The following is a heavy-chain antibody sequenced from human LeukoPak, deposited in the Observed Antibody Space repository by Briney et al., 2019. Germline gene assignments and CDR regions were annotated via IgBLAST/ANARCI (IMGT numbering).Heavy chain of an antibody. CDR3: ARAYSPVRNWFDP. J-gene: IGHJ5*02. CDR2: IYYSGNS. V-gene: IGHV4-59*12. D-gene: IGHD5-18*01. CDR1: GGSISSYD. Sequence: SETLSLTCTVSGGSISSYDWSWIRQPPGKGLEWIGNIYYSGNSNYNPSLKSRVTISLDTSKNQFSLKVISVTAADTAVYYCARAYSPVRNWFDPWGQGTLVTVSS.